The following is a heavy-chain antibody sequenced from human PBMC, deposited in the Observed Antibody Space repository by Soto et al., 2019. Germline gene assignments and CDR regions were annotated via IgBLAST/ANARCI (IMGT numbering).Heavy chain of an antibody. D-gene: IGHD5-12*01. Sequence: EVQLLELGGGLVQPGGSLRLSCAASGFPFSSYAKSWVRQAPGKGLEWGSAISGSGGSTYYADSVKGRFTISGENSKNTLYLQMNSLRAEDTAVYYCARVQLMDIESQFDYWGQGTLVTVSS. CDR3: ARVQLMDIESQFDY. V-gene: IGHV3-23*01. CDR2: ISGSGGST. CDR1: GFPFSSYA. J-gene: IGHJ4*02.